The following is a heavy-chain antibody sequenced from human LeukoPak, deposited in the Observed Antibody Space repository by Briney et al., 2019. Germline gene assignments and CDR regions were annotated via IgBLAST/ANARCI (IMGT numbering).Heavy chain of an antibody. CDR1: GYSISSGYY. CDR3: ANYYSNYGYFDD. Sequence: PSETLSLTCAVSGYSISSGYYWGWIRQPPGKGLEWIGSIYHSGSTYYNPSLKSRVTISVDTSKNQFSLKVSSVTAADTAVYYCANYYSNYGYFDDWGQGTLVTVSS. D-gene: IGHD4-11*01. V-gene: IGHV4-38-2*01. CDR2: IYHSGST. J-gene: IGHJ4*02.